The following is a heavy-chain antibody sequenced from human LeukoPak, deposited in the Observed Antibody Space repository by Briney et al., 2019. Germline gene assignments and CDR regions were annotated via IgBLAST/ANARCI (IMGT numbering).Heavy chain of an antibody. CDR2: INHSGST. CDR3: ASLGGYSGYDSWPHNWFDP. V-gene: IGHV4-34*01. CDR1: GGSFSGYY. D-gene: IGHD5-12*01. Sequence: SEALSLTCAVYGGSFSGYYWSWIRQPPGKGLEWIGEINHSGSTNYNPSLKSRVTISVDTSKNQFSLKLSSVTAADTAVYYCASLGGYSGYDSWPHNWFDPWGQGTLVTVSS. J-gene: IGHJ5*02.